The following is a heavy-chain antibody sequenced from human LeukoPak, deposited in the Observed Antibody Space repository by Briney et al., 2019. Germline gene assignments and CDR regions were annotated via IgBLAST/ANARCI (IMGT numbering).Heavy chain of an antibody. CDR2: IRSNGDTT. J-gene: IGHJ4*02. Sequence: GGFLRLSCAASGFTFSSIAMTWVRQAPGKGLEWVSTIRSNGDTTYNADSVKGCFTISRDNSKNTLYLQLNSLRVEDTAIYYCAKGQELDDGGFDSWGQGTLVTVSS. CDR3: AKGQELDDGGFDS. D-gene: IGHD1-1*01. V-gene: IGHV3-23*01. CDR1: GFTFSSIA.